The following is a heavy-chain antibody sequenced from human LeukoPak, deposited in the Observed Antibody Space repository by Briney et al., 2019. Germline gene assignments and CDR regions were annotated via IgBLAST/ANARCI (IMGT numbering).Heavy chain of an antibody. D-gene: IGHD3-10*01. CDR1: GGSISSSNW. CDR2: IYHSGST. Sequence: SGTLSLTCAVSGGSISSSNWWSWVRQPPGEGLEWIGEIYHSGSTNYNPSLKSRVTISVDKSKNQFSLKLSTVTAADTAVYYCARTLTMVRGVTDYWGQGTLVTVSS. J-gene: IGHJ4*02. CDR3: ARTLTMVRGVTDY. V-gene: IGHV4-4*02.